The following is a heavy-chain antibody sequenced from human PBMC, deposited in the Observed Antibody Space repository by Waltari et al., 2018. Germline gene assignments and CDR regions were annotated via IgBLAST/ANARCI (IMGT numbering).Heavy chain of an antibody. D-gene: IGHD6-13*01. CDR1: GYTFTSYD. CDR3: EVLMGQQLVGNRYYFDY. J-gene: IGHJ4*02. Sequence: QVQLVQSGAEVKKPGASVKVSCKASGYTFTSYDINCVRQATGQGLEWMGWMNPNSGNTGYAQKFQGRVTMTRNTSISTAYMELSSLRSEDTAVYYCEVLMGQQLVGNRYYFDYWGQGTLVTVSS. CDR2: MNPNSGNT. V-gene: IGHV1-8*01.